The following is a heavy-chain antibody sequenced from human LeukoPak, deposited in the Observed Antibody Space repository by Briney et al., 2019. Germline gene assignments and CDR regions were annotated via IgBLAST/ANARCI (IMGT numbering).Heavy chain of an antibody. J-gene: IGHJ4*02. CDR1: GFTFSSYS. Sequence: GGSLRLSCAASGFTFSSYSMNWVRQAPGKGLEWVSSISSSSYIYYADSVKGRFTISRDNAKNSLYLQMNSLRPEDTAVYYCARDTSWHFDYWGQGTLVTVSS. V-gene: IGHV3-21*01. D-gene: IGHD2-2*01. CDR3: ARDTSWHFDY. CDR2: ISSSSYI.